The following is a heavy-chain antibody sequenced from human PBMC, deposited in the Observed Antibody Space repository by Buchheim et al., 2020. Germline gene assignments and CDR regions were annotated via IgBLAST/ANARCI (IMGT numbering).Heavy chain of an antibody. CDR3: AREVDIVGATFDL. CDR1: GFTFSSYE. J-gene: IGHJ4*02. Sequence: EEHLVESGGGFVQPGGSLRLSCVASGFTFSSYEMNWVRQVPGKGLEWISYISNSDTTIYYEDSVKGRFTVSRDNADNSLYLQMNSLRVEDTAVYYCAREVDIVGATFDLWGQG. D-gene: IGHD1-26*01. CDR2: ISNSDTTI. V-gene: IGHV3-48*03.